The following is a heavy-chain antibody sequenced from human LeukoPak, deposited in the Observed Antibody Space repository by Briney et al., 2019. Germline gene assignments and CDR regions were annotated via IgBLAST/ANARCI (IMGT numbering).Heavy chain of an antibody. CDR2: INPSGSSA. J-gene: IGHJ5*02. CDR3: ARDNSVGETAWWFDP. Sequence: ASVKVSCKASGYTFTGYYMHWGRQAPGQGLEWMGWINPSGSSAAYAQKFQGRLTMTRDMFTSTDYMELTSLTSDDTAVYYCARDNSVGETAWWFDPWGQGTLVTVSS. V-gene: IGHV1-46*01. CDR1: GYTFTGYY. D-gene: IGHD1-26*01.